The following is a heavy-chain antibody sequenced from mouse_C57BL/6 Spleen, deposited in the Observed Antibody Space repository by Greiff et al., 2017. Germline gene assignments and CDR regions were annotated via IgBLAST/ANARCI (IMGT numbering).Heavy chain of an antibody. D-gene: IGHD2-5*01. CDR1: GYAFSSSW. J-gene: IGHJ1*03. Sequence: QVQLQQSGPELVKPGASVKISCKASGYAFSSSWMNWVKQRPGKGLEWIGRIYPGDGDTNYNGKFKGKATLTADKSSSTAYMQLSSLTSEDSAVYFCARLDYYSNYDWYFDVWGTGTTVTVSS. CDR3: ARLDYYSNYDWYFDV. V-gene: IGHV1-82*01. CDR2: IYPGDGDT.